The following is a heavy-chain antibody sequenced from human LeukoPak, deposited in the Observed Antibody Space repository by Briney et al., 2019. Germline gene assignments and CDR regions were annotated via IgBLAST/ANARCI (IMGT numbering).Heavy chain of an antibody. CDR3: ARNHGGWFDS. CDR2: VYTSGST. J-gene: IGHJ5*01. D-gene: IGHD4-23*01. Sequence: SETLSLTCTVSADSITTYYWSWIRQPAGKGLEWIGRVYTSGSTNYNPSLKSRVTMSVDTSKNQFSLKLNSVTAADTAVYYCARNHGGWFDSWGQGTLVTVSS. CDR1: ADSITTYY. V-gene: IGHV4-4*07.